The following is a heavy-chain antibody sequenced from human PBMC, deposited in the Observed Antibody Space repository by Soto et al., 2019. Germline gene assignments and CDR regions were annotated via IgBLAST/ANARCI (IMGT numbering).Heavy chain of an antibody. CDR1: GGSISSSSYY. J-gene: IGHJ4*02. Sequence: PSETLSLTCTVSGGSISSSSYYWGWIRQPPGKGMEWIGSIYYSGSTYYNPSLKSRVTISVDTSKNQFSLKLSSLTAADTAVYYCARQMPXYYDSSGYYYYAPYFDYWGLGTLVTVSS. D-gene: IGHD3-22*01. CDR3: ARQMPXYYDSSGYYYYAPYFDY. V-gene: IGHV4-39*01. CDR2: IYYSGST.